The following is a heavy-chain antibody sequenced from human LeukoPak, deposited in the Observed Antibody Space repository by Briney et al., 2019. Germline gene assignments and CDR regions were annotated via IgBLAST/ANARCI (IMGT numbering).Heavy chain of an antibody. CDR3: VYYDYVWGSYRHDY. CDR1: GGSFSGYY. Sequence: SETLSLTCAVYGGSFSGYYWSWIRQPPGKGLEWIGEINHSGSTNYNPSLKSRVTISVGTSKNQFSLKLSSVTAADTAVYYCVYYDYVWGSYRHDYWGQGTLVTVSS. J-gene: IGHJ4*02. D-gene: IGHD3-16*02. V-gene: IGHV4-34*01. CDR2: INHSGST.